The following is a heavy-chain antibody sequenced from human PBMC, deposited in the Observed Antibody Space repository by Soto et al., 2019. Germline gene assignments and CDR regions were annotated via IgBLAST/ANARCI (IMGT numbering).Heavy chain of an antibody. Sequence: VQLVESGGGLVKPGGSLRLSCAASGFTFSSYAMHWVRQAPGQRLEWMGWINAGNGNTKYSQKFQGRVTITRDTSASTAYMELSSLRSEDTAVYYCARATVTTYYYGMDVWGQGTTVTVSS. D-gene: IGHD4-4*01. J-gene: IGHJ6*02. CDR2: INAGNGNT. CDR3: ARATVTTYYYGMDV. V-gene: IGHV1-3*01. CDR1: GFTFSSYA.